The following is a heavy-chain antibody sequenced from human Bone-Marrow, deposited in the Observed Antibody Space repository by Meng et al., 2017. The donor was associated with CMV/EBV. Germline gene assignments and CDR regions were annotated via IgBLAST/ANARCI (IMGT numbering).Heavy chain of an antibody. J-gene: IGHJ4*02. D-gene: IGHD1-26*01. Sequence: SETLSLICTVSGDSISNSDFYWGWIRRPPGKGLEWLGTIYYRGTTYYTPSLKSRLTISVHTSQNQFSLWLTSVTAADTAIYYCARERRFSGTYSDFDYWGRATLVTVSS. CDR3: ARERRFSGTYSDFDY. V-gene: IGHV4-39*07. CDR1: GDSISNSDFY. CDR2: IYYRGTT.